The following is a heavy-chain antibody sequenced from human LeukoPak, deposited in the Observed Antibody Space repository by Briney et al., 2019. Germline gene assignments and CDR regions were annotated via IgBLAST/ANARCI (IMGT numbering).Heavy chain of an antibody. CDR1: GGSISSYY. Sequence: SETLSLTCTVSGGSISSYYWSWIRQPPGKGLEWIGYTYYSGSTNYNPSLKSRVTISVDTSKNQFSLKLSSVTAADTAVYYCARLHSYFDYWGQGTLVTVSS. CDR2: TYYSGST. J-gene: IGHJ4*02. D-gene: IGHD2-21*01. CDR3: ARLHSYFDY. V-gene: IGHV4-59*01.